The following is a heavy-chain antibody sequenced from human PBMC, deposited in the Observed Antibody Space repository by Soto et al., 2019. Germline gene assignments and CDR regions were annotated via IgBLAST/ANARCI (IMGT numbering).Heavy chain of an antibody. J-gene: IGHJ4*02. V-gene: IGHV6-1*01. D-gene: IGHD1-1*01. CDR3: ARGTTQYDY. Sequence: PXQTRSVTWAISGDGVSSNSAACNWIRQSPSRGLEWLGRTYYRSKWYNDYAVSVKSRITINPDTYKNQFSLQLNSVTPEDKAVYYCARGTTQYDYWGQGTLVTVYS. CDR1: GDGVSSNSAA. CDR2: TYYRSKWYN.